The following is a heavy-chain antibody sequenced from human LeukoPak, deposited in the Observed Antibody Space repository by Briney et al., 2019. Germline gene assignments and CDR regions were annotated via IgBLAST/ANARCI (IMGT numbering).Heavy chain of an antibody. CDR2: IFYSGGT. CDR1: GVSISSYY. CDR3: ARGEYSGSTYYFDY. V-gene: IGHV4-59*01. D-gene: IGHD1-26*01. Sequence: PSETLSLTCTVSGVSISSYYWSWIRQPPGKGLEWIGYIFYSGGTNYNPSLQSRVTISVDMSKNQFSLKLSSVTAADTAVYYCARGEYSGSTYYFDYWGQGTLVTVSS. J-gene: IGHJ4*02.